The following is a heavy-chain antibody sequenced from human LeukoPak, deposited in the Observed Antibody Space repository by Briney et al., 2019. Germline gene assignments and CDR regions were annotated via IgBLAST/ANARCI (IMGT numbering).Heavy chain of an antibody. D-gene: IGHD6-6*01. CDR3: ATGVREAARLDC. J-gene: IGHJ4*02. CDR2: ISYDGSNK. Sequence: PGGSLRLSCAASGFTFSSYGMHWVRQAPGKGLEWVAVISYDGSNKYYADSVKGRFTISRDNSKNTLYLQMNSLRAEDTAVYYCATGVREAARLDCWGQGTLVTVSS. CDR1: GFTFSSYG. V-gene: IGHV3-30*03.